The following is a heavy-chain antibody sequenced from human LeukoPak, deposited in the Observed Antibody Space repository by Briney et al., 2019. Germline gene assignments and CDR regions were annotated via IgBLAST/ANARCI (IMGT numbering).Heavy chain of an antibody. V-gene: IGHV4-59*01. CDR2: IYSSGST. CDR3: ARVGYGSGRYYFDY. Sequence: SETLSLTCTVSGGSMRNYYWSWIRQPPGKGLEWIGYIYSSGSTNYNPSLESRVTISVDTSKNQFSLKLSSVTAADTAVYYCARVGYGSGRYYFDYWGQGTLVTVSS. D-gene: IGHD3-10*01. J-gene: IGHJ4*02. CDR1: GGSMRNYY.